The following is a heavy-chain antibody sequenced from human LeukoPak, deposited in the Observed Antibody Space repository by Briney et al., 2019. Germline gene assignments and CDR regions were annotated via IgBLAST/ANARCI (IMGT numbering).Heavy chain of an antibody. CDR3: ARANPDFLAAGTDAFDI. Sequence: PGGSLRLSCAASGFTVSSNYMSWVRQAPGKGLEWVSVIYSGGSTYYADSVKGRFTISRDNSKNTLYLQMNSLRAEDTAVYYCARANPDFLAAGTDAFDIWGQGTMVTVSS. V-gene: IGHV3-66*01. CDR1: GFTVSSNY. D-gene: IGHD6-13*01. J-gene: IGHJ3*02. CDR2: IYSGGST.